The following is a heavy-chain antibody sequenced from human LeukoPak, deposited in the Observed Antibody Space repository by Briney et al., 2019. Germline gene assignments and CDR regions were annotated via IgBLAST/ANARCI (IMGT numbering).Heavy chain of an antibody. CDR3: ALGLDGSGSYYYFDY. CDR1: GGTFSSYA. Sequence: SVKVSCKASGGTFSSYAISWVRQAPGQGLEWMGRMIPILGIANYAQKFQGRVTITADKSTSTAYMELSSLRSEDTAVYYCALGLDGSGSYYYFDYWGQGTLVTVSS. V-gene: IGHV1-69*04. J-gene: IGHJ4*02. CDR2: MIPILGIA. D-gene: IGHD3-10*01.